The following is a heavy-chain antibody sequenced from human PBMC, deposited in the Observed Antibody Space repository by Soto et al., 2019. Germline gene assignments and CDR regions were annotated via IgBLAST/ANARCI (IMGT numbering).Heavy chain of an antibody. CDR3: AREGNWNDVDY. CDR2: ITSSSTYI. CDR1: GFSFSSFS. D-gene: IGHD1-20*01. V-gene: IGHV3-21*01. Sequence: EVQLVESGGGLVKPGGSLRLSCAASGFSFSSFSMNWVRQAPGKGLEWVSSITSSSTYIYYADSVKGRFAISRDNAKSSLYLQMNSLRADDTAVYYCAREGNWNDVDYWGQGTLVTVSS. J-gene: IGHJ4*02.